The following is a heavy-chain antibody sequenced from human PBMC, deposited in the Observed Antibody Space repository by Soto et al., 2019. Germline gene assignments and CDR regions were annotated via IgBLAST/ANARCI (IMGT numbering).Heavy chain of an antibody. J-gene: IGHJ4*02. CDR2: ISGSGGST. V-gene: IGHV3-23*01. D-gene: IGHD2-21*02. CDR3: AKDYLWKSGGSYCGGDCSTGYFDY. Sequence: EVQLLESGGGLVQPGGSLRLSCAASGFTFSSYAMSWVRQAPGKGLEWVSAISGSGGSTYYADSVKGRFTISRDNSKNTLYLQMNSMRAEDTAVYYCAKDYLWKSGGSYCGGDCSTGYFDYWGQGTLVTVSS. CDR1: GFTFSSYA.